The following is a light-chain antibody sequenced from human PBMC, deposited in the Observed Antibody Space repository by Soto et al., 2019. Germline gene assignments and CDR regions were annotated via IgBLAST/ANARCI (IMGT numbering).Light chain of an antibody. CDR1: SSDVGGYNY. CDR3: SSYTSSSAYV. J-gene: IGLJ1*01. Sequence: QSVLTQPASVSGSPGQSITISCTGTSSDVGGYNYVSWYQQHPGKAPKLKIYDVSNRPSGVSNRFSGSKSGNPASLTISGLQAEDEADYYCSSYTSSSAYVFGTGTKLTVL. CDR2: DVS. V-gene: IGLV2-14*01.